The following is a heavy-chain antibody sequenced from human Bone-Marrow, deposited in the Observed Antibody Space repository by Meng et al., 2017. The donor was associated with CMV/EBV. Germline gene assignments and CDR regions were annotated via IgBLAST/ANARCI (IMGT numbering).Heavy chain of an antibody. CDR2: INHSGST. CDR1: GGSISSSSYY. CDR3: ARGLGYSGYVHY. V-gene: IGHV4-39*07. J-gene: IGHJ4*02. D-gene: IGHD5-12*01. Sequence: GSLRLSCTVSGGSISSSSYYWGWIRQPPGKGLEWIGEINHSGSTNYNPSLKSRDTISVDTSKNQFSLKLSSVTAADTAVYYCARGLGYSGYVHYWGQGTLVTVSS.